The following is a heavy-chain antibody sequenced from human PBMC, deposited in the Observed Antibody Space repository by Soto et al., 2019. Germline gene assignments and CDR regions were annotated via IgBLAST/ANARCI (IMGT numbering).Heavy chain of an antibody. V-gene: IGHV3-48*01. D-gene: IGHD3-9*01. Sequence: GSLRLSCAASGFTFSSYSMNWVRQAPGKGLEWVSYISGSNAAIYYADSVKGRFTISRDNSKDTLYLQMNSLRAEDTAVYYCAKETGPLAGPIDYWGQGTLVTVSS. CDR2: ISGSNAAI. J-gene: IGHJ4*02. CDR1: GFTFSSYS. CDR3: AKETGPLAGPIDY.